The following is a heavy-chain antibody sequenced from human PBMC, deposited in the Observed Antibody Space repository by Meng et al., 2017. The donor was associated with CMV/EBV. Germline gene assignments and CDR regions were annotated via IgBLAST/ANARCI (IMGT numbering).Heavy chain of an antibody. J-gene: IGHJ6*02. V-gene: IGHV3-7*01. CDR2: IKQDGSEK. D-gene: IGHD3-10*01. CDR1: GFTFSSYW. CDR3: ARDQPLLYTNYYGSGSLHGFYYYYGMDV. Sequence: GESLKISCAASGFTFSSYWMSWVRQAPGKGLEWVANIKQDGSEKYYVDSVKGRFTISRDNSKNTLYLQMNSLRAEDTAVYYCARDQPLLYTNYYGSGSLHGFYYYYGMDVWGQGTTVTVSS.